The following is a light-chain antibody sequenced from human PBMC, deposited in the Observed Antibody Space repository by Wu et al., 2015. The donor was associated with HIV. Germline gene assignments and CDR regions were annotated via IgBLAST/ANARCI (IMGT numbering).Light chain of an antibody. CDR1: QSVVDNY. CDR3: QQYGSFPIT. CDR2: QAS. Sequence: ENLLTQSPVTLAAFPGERVTLSCKANQSVVDNYVAWYQHKAGQPPKVLMSQASTRAADTPDRFSGSGSGADFSLTISRVDPEDFAVYFCQQYGSFPITFGPGTRL. V-gene: IGKV3-20*01. J-gene: IGKJ5*01.